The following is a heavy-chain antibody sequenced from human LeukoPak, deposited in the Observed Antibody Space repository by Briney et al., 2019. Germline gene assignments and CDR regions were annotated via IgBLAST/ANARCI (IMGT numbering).Heavy chain of an antibody. CDR1: GFTFSSSA. CDR2: ITGSGDYT. CDR3: AKNRGAGSHYYYHMNV. V-gene: IGHV3-23*01. Sequence: GGSLRLSCAASGFTFSSSAMGWVRQAPGKGLEWVSSITGSGDYTYYADSVKGRFTISRDNSKNTLYLQLNSLRVEDTAVYYCAKNRGAGSHYYYHMNVWGKGTTVTVSS. D-gene: IGHD1-26*01. J-gene: IGHJ6*03.